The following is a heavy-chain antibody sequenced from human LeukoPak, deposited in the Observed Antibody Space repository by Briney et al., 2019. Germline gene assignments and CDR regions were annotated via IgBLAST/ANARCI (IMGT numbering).Heavy chain of an antibody. CDR3: ARVNPYYYYMDV. J-gene: IGHJ6*03. D-gene: IGHD1-14*01. CDR1: GGSISSTDDY. V-gene: IGHV4-39*07. Sequence: SETLSLTCTVSGGSISSTDDYWGWIRQPPGKGPEGIGSIYYSRSTYYNPSLKSRCTISEDTSKDQFSLSLSSVTAADMAVYYCARVNPYYYYMDVWGKGTTVTVSS. CDR2: IYYSRST.